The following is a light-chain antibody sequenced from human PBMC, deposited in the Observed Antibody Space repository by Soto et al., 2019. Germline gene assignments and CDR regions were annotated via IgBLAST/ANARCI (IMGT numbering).Light chain of an antibody. CDR2: EVS. J-gene: IGLJ3*02. CDR3: CSYVGSSVWM. V-gene: IGLV2-23*02. Sequence: QSALTQPASVSGSPGQSITISCTGTSSDVGGYNYVSWYQQHPGKAPKLMIYEVSKRPSGVSNRLSGSKSGNTASLTISGLQAEDEAVYYCCSYVGSSVWMFGGGTKLTVL. CDR1: SSDVGGYNY.